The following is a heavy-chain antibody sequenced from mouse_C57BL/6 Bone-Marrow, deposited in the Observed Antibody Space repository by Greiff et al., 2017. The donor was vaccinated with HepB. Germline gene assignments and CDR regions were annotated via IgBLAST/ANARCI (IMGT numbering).Heavy chain of an antibody. D-gene: IGHD1-1*01. J-gene: IGHJ3*01. CDR1: GYTFTSYG. CDR2: IYPRSGNT. CDR3: TRGGRGSSPFAY. Sequence: QVQLQQSGAELARPGASVKLSCTASGYTFTSYGMSWVKQRTGQGLEWIGEIYPRSGNTYYNEKFKGKATLTADKSSSTAYMELRSLTSEDSAVYFCTRGGRGSSPFAYWGQGTLVTVSA. V-gene: IGHV1-81*01.